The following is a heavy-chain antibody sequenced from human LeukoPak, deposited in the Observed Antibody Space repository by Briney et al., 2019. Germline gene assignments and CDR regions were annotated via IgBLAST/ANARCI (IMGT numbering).Heavy chain of an antibody. J-gene: IGHJ4*02. Sequence: PGGSLRLSCAASGFTFTTYWMSWVRQPPGKGLEWVANIKQDGTEKYYVDSVKGRFTISRDNAKNSLYLQMNSLRAEDTAVYYCARDSSTIFGVVIKWGHYFDYWGQGTLVTVSS. CDR3: ARDSSTIFGVVIKWGHYFDY. D-gene: IGHD3-3*01. CDR1: GFTFTTYW. V-gene: IGHV3-7*01. CDR2: IKQDGTEK.